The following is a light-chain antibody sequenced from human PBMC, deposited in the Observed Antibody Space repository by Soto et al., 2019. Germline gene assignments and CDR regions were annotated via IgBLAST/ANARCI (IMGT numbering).Light chain of an antibody. Sequence: EFVVTQSPGTLSLSLGERATLSCRTSQSVRSRYLAWYQQKPGQAPTLLIYDASSRPGGIPDRFIGSGSGTEFTLTISSLQPEDYATYYCLQHNTYPWTFGHGTRVQIK. V-gene: IGKV3D-20*02. CDR1: QSVRSRY. CDR2: DAS. J-gene: IGKJ1*01. CDR3: LQHNTYPWT.